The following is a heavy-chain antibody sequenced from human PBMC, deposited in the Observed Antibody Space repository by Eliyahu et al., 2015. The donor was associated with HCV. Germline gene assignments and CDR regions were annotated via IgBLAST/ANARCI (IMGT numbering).Heavy chain of an antibody. Sequence: QVQLQQWGAGLLKPSETLSLTCAVYGGSFSDYYWSWIXQPPGKGLGWIGEIYQSGSTKYHSSLKSRVTISVDTSKKQISLTLSSVTAADAAVYYCATGSGSYFHDYWGQGTLVTVSS. V-gene: IGHV4-34*01. D-gene: IGHD3-10*01. CDR1: GGSFSDYY. J-gene: IGHJ4*02. CDR3: ATGSGSYFHDY. CDR2: IYQSGST.